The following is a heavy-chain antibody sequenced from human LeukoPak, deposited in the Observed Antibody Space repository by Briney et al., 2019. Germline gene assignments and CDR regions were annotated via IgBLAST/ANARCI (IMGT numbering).Heavy chain of an antibody. CDR3: ARGHYVMDV. CDR2: IHTSSSYT. Sequence: PGGSLRLSCAASGFTFSDYYMSWIRQAPGKGLEWVSYIHTSSSYTDYSDSVRGRFTISRDNAKNSLHLQMNSLRAEDTAAYYCARGHYVMDVWGQGTTVTVSS. J-gene: IGHJ6*02. CDR1: GFTFSDYY. V-gene: IGHV3-11*05.